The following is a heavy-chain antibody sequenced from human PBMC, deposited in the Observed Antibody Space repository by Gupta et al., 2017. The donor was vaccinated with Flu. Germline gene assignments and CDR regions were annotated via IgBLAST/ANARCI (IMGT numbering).Heavy chain of an antibody. CDR1: GLTFSDYA. CDR2: VGAGGDRT. Sequence: EVQLLESGGGLVQPGGSLRLSCAASGLTFSDYAMNSVPPAPGKGLEWVSNVGAGGDRTYYADSGVGRLTISRDNSKNKLYLQMNSLRGDDTAVYDCAKDRAGNHGIDYWGQGTLVTVSA. V-gene: IGHV3-23*01. CDR3: AKDRAGNHGIDY. D-gene: IGHD6-13*01. J-gene: IGHJ4*02.